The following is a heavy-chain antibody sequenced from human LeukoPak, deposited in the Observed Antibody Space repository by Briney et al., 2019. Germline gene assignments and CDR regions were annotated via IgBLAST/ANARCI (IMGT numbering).Heavy chain of an antibody. Sequence: GGSLRLPCAASGFTFSAFWMHWVRQAPGKGLVWVSRINSDDSRTTYADSVKGRFTISRDNAKNTLYLQMNSLRAEDTAVYYCAKDLLGVSYGMDVWGQGTTVTVSS. J-gene: IGHJ6*02. D-gene: IGHD2-15*01. CDR3: AKDLLGVSYGMDV. CDR1: GFTFSAFW. CDR2: INSDDSRT. V-gene: IGHV3-74*01.